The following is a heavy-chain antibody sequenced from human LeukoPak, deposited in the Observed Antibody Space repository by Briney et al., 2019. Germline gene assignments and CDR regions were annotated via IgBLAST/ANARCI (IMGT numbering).Heavy chain of an antibody. CDR1: GFTFSSHG. CDR3: AKVTYGSGTYGAFDY. J-gene: IGHJ4*02. CDR2: ISGSGDNT. Sequence: GGTLRLSCAASGFTFSSHGMSWVRQAPGKGPEWVSTISGSGDNTYYADSVKGRFTISRDNSKNTLYLQMNSLRAEDTAVYYCAKVTYGSGTYGAFDYWGQGTLVTVSS. V-gene: IGHV3-23*01. D-gene: IGHD3-10*01.